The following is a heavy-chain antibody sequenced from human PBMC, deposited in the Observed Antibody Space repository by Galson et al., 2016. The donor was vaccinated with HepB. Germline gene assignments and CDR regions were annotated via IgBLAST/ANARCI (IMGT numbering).Heavy chain of an antibody. CDR3: ARAYTIFGVMSPFDY. D-gene: IGHD3-3*01. CDR2: INYYGDT. V-gene: IGHV4-61*03. J-gene: IGHJ4*02. Sequence: NGLEWIGYINYYGDTNYNPSLKSRVSISVDTSKNHFSLNLTSVTAADTALYYCARAYTIFGVMSPFDYWGQGSLVTVSS.